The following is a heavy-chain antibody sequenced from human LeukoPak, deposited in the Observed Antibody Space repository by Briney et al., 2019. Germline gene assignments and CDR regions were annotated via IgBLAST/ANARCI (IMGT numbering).Heavy chain of an antibody. J-gene: IGHJ6*02. CDR2: ISYDGSNK. CDR3: AKDGPRVLRYFDWLLVGYGMDV. V-gene: IGHV3-30*18. Sequence: GGSLRLSCAASGFTFSSYGMHWVRQAPGKGLEWVSVISYDGSNKYYADSVKGRFTISRDNSKNTLYLQVNSLRAEDTALYYCAKDGPRVLRYFDWLLVGYGMDVWGQGATVTVSS. D-gene: IGHD3-9*01. CDR1: GFTFSSYG.